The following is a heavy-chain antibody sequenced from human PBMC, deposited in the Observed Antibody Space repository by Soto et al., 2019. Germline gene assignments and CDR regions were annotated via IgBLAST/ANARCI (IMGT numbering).Heavy chain of an antibody. Sequence: GGSLRLSCSASGFTFSDYPMHWVRQAPGKGLEHISTINVKGDSAYYADSVKGRFTISRDNSRNTLYLQMSNLRQVDTAMYHCVRNHHELRGGYSHFDYWGQVTLGTVSS. D-gene: IGHD3-10*01. CDR1: GFTFSDYP. V-gene: IGHV3-64D*08. CDR3: VRNHHELRGGYSHFDY. J-gene: IGHJ4*02. CDR2: INVKGDSA.